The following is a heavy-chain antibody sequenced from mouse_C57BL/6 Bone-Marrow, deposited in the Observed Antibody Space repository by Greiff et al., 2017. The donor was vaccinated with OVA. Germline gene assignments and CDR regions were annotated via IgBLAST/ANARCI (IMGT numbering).Heavy chain of an antibody. Sequence: EVQLQQSGTVLARPGASVKMSCKTSGYTFTSYWMHWVKQRPGQGLEWIGAIYPGNSDTSYNQKFKGKAKLTAVTSDSTAYMELSSLTSEDSAVYYCTGLLKRAMDYWGQGTSVTVSS. V-gene: IGHV1-5*01. J-gene: IGHJ4*01. D-gene: IGHD1-3*01. CDR3: TGLLKRAMDY. CDR2: IYPGNSDT. CDR1: GYTFTSYW.